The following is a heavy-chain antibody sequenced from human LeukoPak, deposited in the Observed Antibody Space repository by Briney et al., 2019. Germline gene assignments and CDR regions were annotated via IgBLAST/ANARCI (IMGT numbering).Heavy chain of an antibody. D-gene: IGHD3-3*01. CDR3: ARGGEGNTISEDAFDI. CDR1: GGSISSYY. Sequence: PSETLSLTCTASGGSISSYYWSWIRQPPGKGLEWIGYIYYSGSTNYNPSLKSRVTISVDTSKNQCSLKLSSVTAADTAVYYCARGGEGNTISEDAFDIWGQGTMVTVPS. CDR2: IYYSGST. V-gene: IGHV4-59*01. J-gene: IGHJ3*02.